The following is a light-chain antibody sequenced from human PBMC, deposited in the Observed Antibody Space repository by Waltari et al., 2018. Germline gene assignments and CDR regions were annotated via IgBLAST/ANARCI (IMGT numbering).Light chain of an antibody. CDR1: QSVSRT. CDR3: QHYVRLPAT. V-gene: IGKV3-20*01. CDR2: GAS. Sequence: EIVLTQSPGTLSLSPGDRATLSCRASQSVSRTLARYQQKPGQAPKLLIYGASIRATAIPDRFTGSGSGTDFSLTISSLEPEDFAIYCCQHYVRLPATFGQGTKVEIK. J-gene: IGKJ1*01.